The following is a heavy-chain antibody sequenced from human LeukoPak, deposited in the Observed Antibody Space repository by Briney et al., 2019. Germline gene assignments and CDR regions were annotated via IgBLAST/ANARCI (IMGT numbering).Heavy chain of an antibody. CDR2: INWNGGST. Sequence: GGSLRLSCAASGFTFDDYGMSWVRQAPGKGLEWVSGINWNGGSTGYADSVKGRFTISRDNAKNSLYLQMNSLRAEDTAVYYCARDGNYYGSGRNMGYFDYWGQGTLVTVSS. V-gene: IGHV3-20*04. J-gene: IGHJ4*02. CDR3: ARDGNYYGSGRNMGYFDY. CDR1: GFTFDDYG. D-gene: IGHD3-10*01.